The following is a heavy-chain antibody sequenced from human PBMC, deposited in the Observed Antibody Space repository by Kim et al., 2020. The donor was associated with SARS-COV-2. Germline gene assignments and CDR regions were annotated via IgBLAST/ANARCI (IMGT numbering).Heavy chain of an antibody. CDR1: GGSFSGYY. CDR2: INHSGRT. J-gene: IGHJ2*01. CDR3: ARRMSNTSAWGGYYCYL. V-gene: IGHV4-34*01. D-gene: IGHD3-3*01. Sequence: SETLSLTCAVYGGSFSGYYWSWIRQPPGKGLEWIGEINHSGRTNYNPSLKSRVTISVDTSKNQFSLKLTSVTAADTAVYYCARRMSNTSAWGGYYCYLWG.